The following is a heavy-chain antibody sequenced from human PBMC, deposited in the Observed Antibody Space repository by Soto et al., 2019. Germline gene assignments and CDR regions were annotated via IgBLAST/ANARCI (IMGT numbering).Heavy chain of an antibody. Sequence: SESLALACGVSGGSIRSSSDYGGWLRQPPGKGLEWIGSIYYSGSTYYNPSLKSRVTISVDTSKNQFSLKLSSVTAADTAVYYCARGRVYDSTPDYWGQGTLVTVSS. J-gene: IGHJ4*02. D-gene: IGHD3-22*01. V-gene: IGHV4-39*01. CDR1: GGSIRSSSDY. CDR3: ARGRVYDSTPDY. CDR2: IYYSGST.